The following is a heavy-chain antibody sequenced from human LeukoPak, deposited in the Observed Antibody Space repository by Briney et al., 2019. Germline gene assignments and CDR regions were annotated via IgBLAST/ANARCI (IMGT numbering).Heavy chain of an antibody. CDR1: GGSISSGSYS. V-gene: IGHV4-61*02. CDR3: ASSTGSGSYYPLFDY. D-gene: IGHD3-10*01. Sequence: SETLSLTCTVSGGSISSGSYSWSWIRQPAGKGLEWIGRIYTSGSTNYNPSLKSRVTISVDTSKNQFSMKLSSVTAADTAMYYCASSTGSGSYYPLFDYWGQGTLVTVSS. J-gene: IGHJ4*02. CDR2: IYTSGST.